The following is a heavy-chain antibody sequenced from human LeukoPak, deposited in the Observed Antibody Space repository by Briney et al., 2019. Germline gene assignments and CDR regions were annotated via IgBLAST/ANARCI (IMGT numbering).Heavy chain of an antibody. V-gene: IGHV3-23*01. CDR2: ISGSGGTT. J-gene: IGHJ4*02. CDR3: AKKSPRSGYEHYFDY. Sequence: GGSLRLSCAASGFTFSNYAMSSVRQAPGKGPEWVSAISGSGGTTYFADSVKGRFPSPRDNHNNTLYLQMNSLRAEDMAVYYCAKKSPRSGYEHYFDYWGQGTLVTVSS. D-gene: IGHD5-12*01. CDR1: GFTFSNYA.